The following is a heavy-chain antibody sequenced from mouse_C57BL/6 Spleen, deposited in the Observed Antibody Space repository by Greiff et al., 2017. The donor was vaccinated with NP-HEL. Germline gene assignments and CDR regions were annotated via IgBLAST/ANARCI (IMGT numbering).Heavy chain of an antibody. J-gene: IGHJ4*01. D-gene: IGHD1-2*01. CDR3: ARGGATAPYAMDY. CDR2: IYPGSGNT. CDR1: GYSFTSYY. V-gene: IGHV1-66*01. Sequence: QVQLKESGPELVKPGASVKISCKASGYSFTSYYIHWVKQRPGQGLEGIGWIYPGSGNTKYNEKFKGKATLTADTSSSTAYMQLSSLTSEDSAVYYCARGGATAPYAMDYWGQGTSVTVSS.